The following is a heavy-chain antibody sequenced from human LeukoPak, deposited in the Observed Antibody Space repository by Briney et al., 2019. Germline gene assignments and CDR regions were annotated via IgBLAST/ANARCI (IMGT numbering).Heavy chain of an antibody. J-gene: IGHJ4*02. Sequence: GGALRLSCAASGFTFTSYEMSWVRQAPGKGLEWVSYISSSGSTIYYADSVKGRFTFSRDNAENSLYLQMNSLSAEDTAVYYCARAERLVRGVVFDYWGQGTLVTVSS. V-gene: IGHV3-48*03. D-gene: IGHD3-10*01. CDR3: ARAERLVRGVVFDY. CDR1: GFTFTSYE. CDR2: ISSSGSTI.